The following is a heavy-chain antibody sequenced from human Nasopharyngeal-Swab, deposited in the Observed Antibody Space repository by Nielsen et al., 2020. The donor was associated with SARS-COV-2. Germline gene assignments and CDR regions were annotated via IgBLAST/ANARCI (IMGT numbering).Heavy chain of an antibody. D-gene: IGHD6-13*01. V-gene: IGHV2-70*11. CDR2: IDWDDDK. CDR3: AGMGEQQLVSGYYYYMDV. J-gene: IGHJ6*03. Sequence: WIRQPPGKALEWLARIDWDDDKYYSTSLKTRLTISKDTSKNQVVLTMTNMDPVDTATYYCAGMGEQQLVSGYYYYMDVWGKGTTVTVSS.